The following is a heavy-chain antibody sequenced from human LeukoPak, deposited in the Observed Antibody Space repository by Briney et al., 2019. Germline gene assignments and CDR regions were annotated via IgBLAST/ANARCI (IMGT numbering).Heavy chain of an antibody. D-gene: IGHD3-10*01. CDR3: ARDYYGSGSYYNDAGDLNAFDI. CDR2: IKQDGSEK. J-gene: IGHJ3*02. CDR1: GFTFSNYG. V-gene: IGHV3-7*01. Sequence: GGSLRLSCEASGFTFSNYGMHWVRQAPGKGLEWVANIKQDGSEKYYVDSVKGRFTISRDNAKNSLYLQMNSLRAEDTAVYYCARDYYGSGSYYNDAGDLNAFDIWGQGTMVTVSS.